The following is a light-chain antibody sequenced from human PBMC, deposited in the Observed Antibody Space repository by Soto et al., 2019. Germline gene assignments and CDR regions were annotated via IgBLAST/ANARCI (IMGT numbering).Light chain of an antibody. J-gene: IGKJ4*01. Sequence: EIVMTQSPGTLSLSPGEGATLSCRASRSINSNFLAWYQQKPGQAPSLLTYGASSRATDVPDRFSASGSGTEFTLTISSLQSEDFAVYYCQQYNNWPLTFGGGTKVDIK. V-gene: IGKV3D-15*01. CDR1: RSINSN. CDR2: GAS. CDR3: QQYNNWPLT.